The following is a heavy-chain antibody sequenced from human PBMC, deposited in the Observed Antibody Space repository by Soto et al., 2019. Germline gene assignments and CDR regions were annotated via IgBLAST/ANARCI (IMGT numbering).Heavy chain of an antibody. CDR1: GFTFSSYG. Sequence: GGSLRLSCAASGFTFSSYGMHWVRQAPGKGLEWVAVIWYDGSNKYYADSVKGRFTISRDNSKNTLYLQMNSLRAEDTAVYYCARDYWPYYDSSGYPYPFDYWGQGTLVTVSS. CDR2: IWYDGSNK. CDR3: ARDYWPYYDSSGYPYPFDY. J-gene: IGHJ4*02. D-gene: IGHD3-22*01. V-gene: IGHV3-33*01.